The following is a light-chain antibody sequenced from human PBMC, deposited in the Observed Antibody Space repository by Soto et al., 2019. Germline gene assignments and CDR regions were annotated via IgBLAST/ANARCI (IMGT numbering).Light chain of an antibody. CDR3: QQYDSVPGT. J-gene: IGKJ1*01. CDR2: GVS. CDR1: QSVSSSY. V-gene: IGKV3-20*01. Sequence: EIVLTQSPGTLSLSPGERATRSCRASQSVSSSYLAWYQQKPGQAPRLLIYGVSNRATGSPARFSGSGSGTDFALTNNRLEPEDFAVYYCQQYDSVPGTFGQGTKVEVK.